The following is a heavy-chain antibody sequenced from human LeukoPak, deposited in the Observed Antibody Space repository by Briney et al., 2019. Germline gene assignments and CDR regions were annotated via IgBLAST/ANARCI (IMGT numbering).Heavy chain of an antibody. CDR3: ARAHRFCSSTSCYYYFDY. D-gene: IGHD2-2*01. V-gene: IGHV1-69*04. CDR1: GGTFSSYA. CDR2: IIPILGIA. Sequence: GASVKVSCKASGGTFSSYAISWVRQAPGQGLEWMGRIIPILGIANYAQKFQGRVTITADKSTSTAYMELSSLRSEDTAVYYCARAHRFCSSTSCYYYFDYWGQGTLVTVSS. J-gene: IGHJ4*02.